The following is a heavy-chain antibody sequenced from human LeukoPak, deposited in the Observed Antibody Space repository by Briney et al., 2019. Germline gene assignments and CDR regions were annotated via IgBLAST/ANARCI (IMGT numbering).Heavy chain of an antibody. V-gene: IGHV4-59*08. Sequence: SETLSLTCTVSGGSISSYYWSWLRQPPGKGPEWIGYIYYSGSTKYNPSLESRVTISVDTSKNQLSLNLSSVTAADTAVYYCARQPPYYYDDSGYSVYFDYWGQGTLVTVSS. D-gene: IGHD3-22*01. CDR1: GGSISSYY. CDR3: ARQPPYYYDDSGYSVYFDY. CDR2: IYYSGST. J-gene: IGHJ4*02.